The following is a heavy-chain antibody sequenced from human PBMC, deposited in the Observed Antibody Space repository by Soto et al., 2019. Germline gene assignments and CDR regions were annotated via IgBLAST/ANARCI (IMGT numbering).Heavy chain of an antibody. J-gene: IGHJ4*02. CDR1: GFSLADYP. Sequence: GGSLRQSCVASGFSLADYPMNWVGQTPGKGLEWISYSSPRGDTIYYADSVEGRFTISRDNARNSLSLHMSSLRDEDSALYYCAEGPHTNVGWPYYFESWGQGVPVTVSS. CDR3: AEGPHTNVGWPYYFES. V-gene: IGHV3-48*02. CDR2: SSPRGDTI. D-gene: IGHD6-19*01.